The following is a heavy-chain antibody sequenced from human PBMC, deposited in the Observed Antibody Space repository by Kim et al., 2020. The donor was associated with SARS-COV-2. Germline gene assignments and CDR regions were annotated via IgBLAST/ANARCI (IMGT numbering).Heavy chain of an antibody. V-gene: IGHV3-33*06. CDR3: AKSIAARPGSYGMDV. J-gene: IGHJ6*02. CDR2: IWYDGSNK. Sequence: GGSLRLSCAASGFTFSSYAMHWVRQAPGKGLEWVAVIWYDGSNKYYADSVKGRFTISRDNSKNTLYLQMNSLRAEDTAVYYCAKSIAARPGSYGMDVWGQGTTVTVSS. CDR1: GFTFSSYA. D-gene: IGHD6-6*01.